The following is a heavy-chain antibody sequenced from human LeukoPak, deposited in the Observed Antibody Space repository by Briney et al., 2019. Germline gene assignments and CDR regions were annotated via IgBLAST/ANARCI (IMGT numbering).Heavy chain of an antibody. D-gene: IGHD2-2*01. CDR2: ISGSGT. CDR3: AKRSCSSTSCSYY. J-gene: IGHJ4*02. Sequence: GGSLRLSCATSGFTFRSYAMIWVRQAPERGLQWVSGISGSGTYYADFAKGRFTISRDNSKNTLYLQMNSLRAEDTAVYYCAKRSCSSTSCSYYWGQGTLVTVSS. V-gene: IGHV3-23*01. CDR1: GFTFRSYA.